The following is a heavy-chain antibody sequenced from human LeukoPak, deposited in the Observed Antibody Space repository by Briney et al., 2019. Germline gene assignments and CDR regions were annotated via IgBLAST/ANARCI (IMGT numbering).Heavy chain of an antibody. J-gene: IGHJ4*02. CDR3: AKDWPAAMSNFDY. D-gene: IGHD2-2*01. CDR2: ISGSGGST. Sequence: GGSLRLSCAASGFTFSNFAMSWVRQAPGNGLDWVSGISGSGGSTYYADSVKGRFTISRDSSKNMLYLQMNSLRAEDTAVYYCAKDWPAAMSNFDYWGQGTLVTVSS. CDR1: GFTFSNFA. V-gene: IGHV3-23*01.